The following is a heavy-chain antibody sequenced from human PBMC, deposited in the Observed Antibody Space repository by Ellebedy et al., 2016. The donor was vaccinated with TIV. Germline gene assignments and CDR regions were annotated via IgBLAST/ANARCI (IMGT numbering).Heavy chain of an antibody. CDR3: AKVRPYDQPFDY. CDR1: GFTFSDYG. Sequence: GESLKISXAASGFTFSDYGMHWVRQAPGKGLEWVALISHDGSDKYYADSVKGRFTISRDNFNNILYLQMNSLRTEDTAVYYCAKVRPYDQPFDYWGQGTLVTVSS. D-gene: IGHD2-2*01. J-gene: IGHJ4*02. CDR2: ISHDGSDK. V-gene: IGHV3-30*18.